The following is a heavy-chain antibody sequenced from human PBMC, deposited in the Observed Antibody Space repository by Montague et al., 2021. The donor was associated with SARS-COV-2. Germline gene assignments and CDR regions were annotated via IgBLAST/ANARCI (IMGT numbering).Heavy chain of an antibody. V-gene: IGHV3-7*05. D-gene: IGHD7-27*01. CDR1: VFSFSTFW. Sequence: SLRLSCAASVFSFSTFWMTWVRQAPGKGLEWVARINPDGSDKYYVESVKGRFTISRDNARNSLYLQLNNLRAEDTAVYYCARDPNWGAHWGQGNLVTVSS. CDR3: ARDPNWGAH. CDR2: INPDGSDK. J-gene: IGHJ4*02.